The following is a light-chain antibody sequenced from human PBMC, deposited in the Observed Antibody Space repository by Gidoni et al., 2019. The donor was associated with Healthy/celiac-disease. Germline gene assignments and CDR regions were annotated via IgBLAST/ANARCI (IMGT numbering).Light chain of an antibody. CDR3: QQYGSSYT. Sequence: EIVLTQSPGTLSLSPGDRATLSCRASQSVSSNYLAWYQQKPGQAPRLLIYGASSRATGIPDRFSGSGSGTDFTLTISILEPEDFAVYYCQQYGSSYTFGQGTKLEIK. CDR1: QSVSSNY. CDR2: GAS. V-gene: IGKV3-20*01. J-gene: IGKJ2*01.